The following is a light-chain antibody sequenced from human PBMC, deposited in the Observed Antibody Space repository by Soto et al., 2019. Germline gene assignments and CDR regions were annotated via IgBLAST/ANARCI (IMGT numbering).Light chain of an antibody. J-gene: IGLJ1*01. CDR3: SSYAGSDNPYV. CDR1: SGDVGGYDY. Sequence: QSVLTQPPSASGSPGQSVTISCTGTSGDVGGYDYVSWYQQHPGKAPKLMIYEVTKRPLGVPDRFSGSKSSNTASLTVSGLQAEDEADYYCSSYAGSDNPYVFGTGTKLTVL. CDR2: EVT. V-gene: IGLV2-8*01.